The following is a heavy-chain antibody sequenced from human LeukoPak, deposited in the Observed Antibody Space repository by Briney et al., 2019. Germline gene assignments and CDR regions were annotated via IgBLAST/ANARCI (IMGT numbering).Heavy chain of an antibody. D-gene: IGHD5-18*01. J-gene: IGHJ4*02. CDR3: ARVGAAMDNFDY. Sequence: SETLSLTCAVYGGSFSGYYWSWIRQPPGKGLEWIGEINHSGSTNYNPSLKSRVTISKDTSKNQFSLKLSSVTAADTAVYYCARVGAAMDNFDYWGQGTLVTVS. V-gene: IGHV4-34*01. CDR1: GGSFSGYY. CDR2: INHSGST.